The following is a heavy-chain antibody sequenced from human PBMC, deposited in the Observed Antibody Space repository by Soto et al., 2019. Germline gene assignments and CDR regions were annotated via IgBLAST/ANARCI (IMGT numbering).Heavy chain of an antibody. D-gene: IGHD4-17*01. CDR3: ARDYGDYSFFFDY. CDR2: YSGFT. Sequence: ETLSLTCTVSGCSITTYQWSWIRQPPGKGLEWIGGYSGFTNYNPSLESRATISVDHSKNQFFLTLRSVTAADTAVYYCARDYGDYSFFFDYWGQGALVTVSS. V-gene: IGHV4-59*01. J-gene: IGHJ4*02. CDR1: GCSITTYQ.